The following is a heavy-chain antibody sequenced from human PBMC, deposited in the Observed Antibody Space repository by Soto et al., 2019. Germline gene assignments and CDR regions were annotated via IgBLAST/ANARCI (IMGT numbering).Heavy chain of an antibody. Sequence: PSETLSLTCTVSGGSISSYYWSWIRRPPGKGLEWIGYIYYSGITNYNPSLKSRVTISVDTSKNQFSLKLSSVTAADTAVYYCARDLWGYCGTDCYPLDVWGQGTTVTVSS. J-gene: IGHJ6*02. D-gene: IGHD2-21*02. V-gene: IGHV4-59*01. CDR3: ARDLWGYCGTDCYPLDV. CDR2: IYYSGIT. CDR1: GGSISSYY.